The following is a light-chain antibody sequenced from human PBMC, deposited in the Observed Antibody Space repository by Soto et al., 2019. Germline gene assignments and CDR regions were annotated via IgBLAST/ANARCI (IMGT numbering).Light chain of an antibody. V-gene: IGKV1-5*01. Sequence: DIQMTQSPSTLSASVGARVTITCRASQSIGTWLAWYQHRPGKAPSLLIYDASTLRSGVPSRFSGSGSGTECTLTISSLQADDFATYYCQQSDTYPLTFCQGTRLEIK. CDR2: DAS. CDR3: QQSDTYPLT. CDR1: QSIGTW. J-gene: IGKJ5*01.